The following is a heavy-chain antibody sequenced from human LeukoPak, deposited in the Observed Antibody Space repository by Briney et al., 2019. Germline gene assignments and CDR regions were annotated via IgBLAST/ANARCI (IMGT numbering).Heavy chain of an antibody. D-gene: IGHD3-22*01. CDR3: ARARFPRYDSSERGFDY. J-gene: IGHJ4*02. Sequence: SGTLSLTCTVSGGSISSGGYYWSWIRQHPGKGLEWLGYIYYSGSTYYNPSLKSRVTISVDTSKNQFSLKLSSVTAADTAVYYCARARFPRYDSSERGFDYWGQGTLVTVSS. CDR1: GGSISSGGYY. CDR2: IYYSGST. V-gene: IGHV4-31*03.